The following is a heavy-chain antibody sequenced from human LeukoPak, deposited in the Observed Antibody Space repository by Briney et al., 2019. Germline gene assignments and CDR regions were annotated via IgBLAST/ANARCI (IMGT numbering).Heavy chain of an antibody. CDR3: AKKPALIKYPFDN. J-gene: IGHJ4*02. D-gene: IGHD2-2*01. Sequence: GGSLRLSCGGSGFTFRDYAMGWVRQAPGKGLEGVSVLRATGDYTEYADSVRGRFTISRDTSQNTLSLQMYSLRAEDTALYYCAKKPALIKYPFDNWGQGTLVTVSS. V-gene: IGHV3-23*01. CDR2: LRATGDYT. CDR1: GFTFRDYA.